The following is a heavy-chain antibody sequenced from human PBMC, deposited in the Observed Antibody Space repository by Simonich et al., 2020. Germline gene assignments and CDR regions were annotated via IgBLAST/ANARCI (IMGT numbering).Heavy chain of an antibody. J-gene: IGHJ3*02. V-gene: IGHV3-74*01. Sequence: EVQLVESGGGLVHPGGSLRLSCAASGFPFSRYWMHWVSQAPGKGRVGVSRIKSDGRSTSYADSVKGRFTSSRDNAKNTLYLQMNSLRAEDTAVYYCARDYSNYDAFDIWGQGTMVTVSS. CDR3: ARDYSNYDAFDI. CDR2: IKSDGRST. D-gene: IGHD4-4*01. CDR1: GFPFSRYW.